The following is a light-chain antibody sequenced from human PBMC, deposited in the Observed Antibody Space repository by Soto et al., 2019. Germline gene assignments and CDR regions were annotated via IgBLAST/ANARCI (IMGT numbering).Light chain of an antibody. V-gene: IGLV2-11*01. CDR1: SSDVGGYDY. CDR2: DVT. Sequence: QSVLTQPRSVSGSPGQSVAVSCTGTSSDVGGYDYVSWYQHHPGKAPKLLVYDVTKRPSGVPDRYSGSKSGNTASLTISGLQSEDEADYYCCSYAGNYTIIFGGGTKVTVL. J-gene: IGLJ2*01. CDR3: CSYAGNYTII.